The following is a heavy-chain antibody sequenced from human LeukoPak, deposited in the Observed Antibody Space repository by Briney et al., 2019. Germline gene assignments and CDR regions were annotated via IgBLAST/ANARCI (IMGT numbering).Heavy chain of an antibody. J-gene: IGHJ5*02. D-gene: IGHD6-19*01. CDR1: GDSVSNNGAC. Sequence: SQTLSLTCAISGDSVSNNGACWSWIRQSPSRGLEWLGRTYYRTRWYFDYAVSVRSRATINPDTSKSQFSLQLDSVTPEDTAVYYCARGGAGWYVSVFDPWGQGTLVTVSS. CDR3: ARGGAGWYVSVFDP. V-gene: IGHV6-1*01. CDR2: TYYRTRWYF.